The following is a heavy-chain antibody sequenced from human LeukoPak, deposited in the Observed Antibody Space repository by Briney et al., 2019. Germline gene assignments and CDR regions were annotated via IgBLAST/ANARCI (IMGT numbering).Heavy chain of an antibody. Sequence: ASVKVSCKASGYTFTTYYVHWVRQAPEQGLEWMGVINPSVPSGGTTTYAQKFQGRVTMTRDTSTSTVYMDLSSLRSEDTAVYYCARDRGGGASLDYWGQGTLVTVSS. J-gene: IGHJ4*02. CDR1: GYTFTTYY. D-gene: IGHD1-26*01. V-gene: IGHV1-46*01. CDR3: ARDRGGGASLDY. CDR2: INPSVPSGGTT.